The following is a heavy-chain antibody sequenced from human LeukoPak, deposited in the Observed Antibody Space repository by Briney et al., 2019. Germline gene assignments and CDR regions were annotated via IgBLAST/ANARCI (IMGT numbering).Heavy chain of an antibody. CDR3: ARETGAYYYYGMDV. CDR2: ISAYNGNT. D-gene: IGHD1-14*01. Sequence: ASVKVSCKASGYTFTSYGISWVRQAPGQGLEWMGWISAYNGNTNYAQKLQGRVTMTTDTSTSTACMELRSLRSDDTAVYYCARETGAYYYYGMDVWGQGTTVTVSS. CDR1: GYTFTSYG. V-gene: IGHV1-18*01. J-gene: IGHJ6*02.